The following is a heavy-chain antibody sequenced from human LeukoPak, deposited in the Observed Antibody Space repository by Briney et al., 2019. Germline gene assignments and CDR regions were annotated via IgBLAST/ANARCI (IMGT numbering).Heavy chain of an antibody. J-gene: IGHJ4*02. CDR1: GFSFSSNW. CDR2: VNSDGSGT. D-gene: IGHD1-26*01. V-gene: IGHV3-74*01. Sequence: GGSLRLSCAASGFSFSSNWMHWVRQAPGKGLVWVSRVNSDGSGTSYADSVKGRFTISRDNAKNSLYLQMNSLRADDTAIYYCARDKIVGPTTLDYWGQGTLVTVSS. CDR3: ARDKIVGPTTLDY.